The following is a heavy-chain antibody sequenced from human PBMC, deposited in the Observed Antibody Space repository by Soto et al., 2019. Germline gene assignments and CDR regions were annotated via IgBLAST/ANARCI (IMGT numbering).Heavy chain of an antibody. CDR2: LSGSGVST. V-gene: IGHV3-23*01. CDR3: ARERSLAADY. J-gene: IGHJ4*02. D-gene: IGHD6-25*01. CDR1: GFPFSNYA. Sequence: GGSLRLSCVASGFPFSNYAMTWVRQAPGKGLEWVSALSGSGVSTYYADYVMGRVTMTRNTSTSTAYMELSSLRSEDTAVYYCARERSLAADYWGQGTLVTVS.